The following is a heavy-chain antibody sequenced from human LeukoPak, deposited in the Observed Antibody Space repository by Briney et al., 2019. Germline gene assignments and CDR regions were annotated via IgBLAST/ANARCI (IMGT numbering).Heavy chain of an antibody. CDR1: GFTFSGYS. J-gene: IGHJ3*02. V-gene: IGHV3-21*01. D-gene: IGHD2-2*01. Sequence: GGSLRLSCAPSGFTFSGYSMNWVRQAPGKGLEWVSSISSSSSYIYYADSVKGRFTISRDNAKNSLYLQMNSLRAEDTAVYYCARLKGSTSARPDAFDIWVQGTMVTVSS. CDR3: ARLKGSTSARPDAFDI. CDR2: ISSSSSYI.